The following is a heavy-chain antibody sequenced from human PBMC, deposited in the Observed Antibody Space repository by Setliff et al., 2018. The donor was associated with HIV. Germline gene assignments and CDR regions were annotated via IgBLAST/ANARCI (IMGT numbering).Heavy chain of an antibody. D-gene: IGHD3-10*01. Sequence: PSETLSLTCTVTGGSISGSSYYGGWIRQPPGKGLEWIGSMYYSGSTYYSPSLKSRVTMSVDTSKNQFSLKLSSVTAADTAVYYCARVKSGSLGGYVDYWGQGTPVTVSS. V-gene: IGHV4-39*07. CDR1: GGSISGSSYY. CDR2: MYYSGST. CDR3: ARVKSGSLGGYVDY. J-gene: IGHJ4*02.